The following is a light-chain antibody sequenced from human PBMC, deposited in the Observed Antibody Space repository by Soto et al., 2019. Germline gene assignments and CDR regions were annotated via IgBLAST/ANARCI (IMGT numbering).Light chain of an antibody. V-gene: IGKV3-20*01. CDR2: GAS. Sequence: ELVLTQSPCTLSLSPGERATLSCRASQSVSSSYLAWYQQKPGQAPRLLIYGASSRATGIPDRFSGSGSGTDFTLTISRLEPEDFAVYYCQQYGSSPSWTFGQGTKVELK. CDR3: QQYGSSPSWT. J-gene: IGKJ1*01. CDR1: QSVSSSY.